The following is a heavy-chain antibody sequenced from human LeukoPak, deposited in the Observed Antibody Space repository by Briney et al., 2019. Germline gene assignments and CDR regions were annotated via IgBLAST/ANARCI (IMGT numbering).Heavy chain of an antibody. Sequence: ASVKVSCKASGYTFTAYHMHWVRQAPGQGLEWMGIIKSNGDRTRYAQKFQGRVTMTRDTSTSTVYMELSSLTSEDTAVYYCVGDFGGYWTFDYWGQGTLVTVSS. CDR3: VGDFGGYWTFDY. J-gene: IGHJ4*02. V-gene: IGHV1-46*01. CDR1: GYTFTAYH. CDR2: IKSNGDRT. D-gene: IGHD2-21*01.